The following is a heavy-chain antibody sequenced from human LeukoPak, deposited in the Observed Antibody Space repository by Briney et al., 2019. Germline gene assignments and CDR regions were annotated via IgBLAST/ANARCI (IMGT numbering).Heavy chain of an antibody. CDR2: IGVGSGNT. Sequence: SVKVSCKASGFAFTSSAMQWVRQARGKRLEWIGWIGVGSGNTNYAQKFQERVTITRDMSTSTAYMKLSSLRSEDTAVYYCAADVSSGALDYWGQGTLVTVSS. CDR3: AADVSSGALDY. J-gene: IGHJ4*02. V-gene: IGHV1-58*02. D-gene: IGHD6-19*01. CDR1: GFAFTSSA.